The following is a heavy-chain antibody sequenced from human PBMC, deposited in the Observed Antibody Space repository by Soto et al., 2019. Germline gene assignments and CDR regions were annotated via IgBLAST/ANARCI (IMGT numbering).Heavy chain of an antibody. Sequence: PVGSLRLSCAASGFTFSSYDMHWVRQATGKGLEWVSAIDIAGNTFYPGSVKGRFTISRENGKNSLYLQMSSLRAGDTAVYYCAREGERGSGDSVDALDIWGQGTLVTVSS. CDR3: AREGERGSGDSVDALDI. J-gene: IGHJ3*02. CDR1: GFTFSSYD. CDR2: IDIAGNT. D-gene: IGHD1-1*01. V-gene: IGHV3-13*01.